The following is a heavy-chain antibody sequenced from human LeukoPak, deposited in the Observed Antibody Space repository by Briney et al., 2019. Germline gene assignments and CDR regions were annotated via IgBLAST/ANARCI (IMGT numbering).Heavy chain of an antibody. J-gene: IGHJ4*02. CDR2: INPSGGST. D-gene: IGHD4-23*01. V-gene: IGHV1-46*01. Sequence: ASVKISCKASGYSFTSYYMHCMRQAPGQGLEWMGIINPSGGSTSYAQKFQGRVTMTEDTSTDTAYMELSSLRSEDTAVYYCAIGACGGNPNDYWGQGTLVTVSS. CDR1: GYSFTSYY. CDR3: AIGACGGNPNDY.